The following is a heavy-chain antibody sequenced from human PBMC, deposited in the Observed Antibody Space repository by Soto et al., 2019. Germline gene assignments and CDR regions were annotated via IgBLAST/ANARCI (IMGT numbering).Heavy chain of an antibody. CDR1: VAAAPNSHRS. J-gene: IGHJ4*02. CDR2: MYHRVST. Sequence: SITRAASVAAAPNSHRSWRGMRQRPVKGLEWMGYMYHRVSTNSNPSLKGRVPMSVDTSTNQFSLRLSYVTAADTAVYYCARVDTAMLAGLLSSDYWCQRPLAT. CDR3: ARVDTAMLAGLLSSDY. V-gene: IGHV4-61*01. D-gene: IGHD5-18*01.